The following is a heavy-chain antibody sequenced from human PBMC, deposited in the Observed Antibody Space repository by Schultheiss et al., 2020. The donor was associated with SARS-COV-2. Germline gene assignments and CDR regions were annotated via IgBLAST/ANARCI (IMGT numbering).Heavy chain of an antibody. J-gene: IGHJ5*02. CDR2: IYYNGNT. Sequence: SETLSLTCTVSGGSVTSASDHWSWIRQPPGKGLEWIGYIYYNGNTNCNPSLKSRVTMSIDTSKNQFSLKMSSVTAADTAVYYCARYTAMAINWFDPWGQGTLVTVSS. D-gene: IGHD5-18*01. V-gene: IGHV4-61*01. CDR1: GGSVTSASDH. CDR3: ARYTAMAINWFDP.